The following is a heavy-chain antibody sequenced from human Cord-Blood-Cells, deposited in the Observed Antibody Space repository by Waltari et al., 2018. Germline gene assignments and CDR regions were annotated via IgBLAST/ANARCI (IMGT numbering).Heavy chain of an antibody. J-gene: IGHJ6*02. D-gene: IGHD6-6*01. V-gene: IGHV1-2*02. CDR3: ARGYSSSYYYYGMDV. CDR2: INPNSGGT. CDR1: GYTFTGYY. Sequence: QVQLVPSGAEVKKPGASVKVSCKASGYTFTGYYMHCVRQAPGQGLECMGWINPNSGGTNYAQKFQGRVTMTRDTSISTAYMELSRLRSDDTAVYYCARGYSSSYYYYGMDVWGQGTTVTVSS.